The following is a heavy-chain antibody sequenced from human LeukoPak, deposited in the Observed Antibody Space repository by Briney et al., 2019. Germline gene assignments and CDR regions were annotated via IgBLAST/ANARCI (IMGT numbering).Heavy chain of an antibody. Sequence: GGSLRLSCAASGFTFSSYAMHWVRQAPGKGLEYVSAISSNGGSTYYANSVKGRFTIYRDNSKNTLYLQMGGLRAEDMAVYYCARGRRLDYYYYYYMDVWGKGTTVTVSS. CDR2: ISSNGGST. V-gene: IGHV3-64*01. CDR1: GFTFSSYA. D-gene: IGHD6-6*01. J-gene: IGHJ6*03. CDR3: ARGRRLDYYYYYYMDV.